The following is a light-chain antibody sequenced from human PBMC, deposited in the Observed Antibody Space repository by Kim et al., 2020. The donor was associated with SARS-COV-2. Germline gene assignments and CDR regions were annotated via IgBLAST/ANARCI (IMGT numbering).Light chain of an antibody. CDR3: QQRSNWPPIT. Sequence: PGESATPSCRASRDLRSYLAWYQQKPGQPPRLLIYGASIRATGIPARFSASGFTTDFTLTITSLEPEDFAVYYCQQRSNWPPITFGQGTRLEIK. J-gene: IGKJ5*01. V-gene: IGKV3-11*01. CDR2: GAS. CDR1: RDLRSY.